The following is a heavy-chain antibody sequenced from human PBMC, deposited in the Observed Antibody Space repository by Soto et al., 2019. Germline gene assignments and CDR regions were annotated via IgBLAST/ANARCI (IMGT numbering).Heavy chain of an antibody. J-gene: IGHJ5*02. CDR2: IYSSGST. Sequence: QLQLQESGPGLVKPSETLSLTCSVSGGSISSSSYFWGCIRQPPGKGLEWIGSIYSSGSTYYNPSQKRRGTVSIDTYKNHFSLKRSPVTAADTAVYYCARHPSDFWFDPWGQGTLVTVPS. V-gene: IGHV4-39*01. CDR1: GGSISSSSYF. CDR3: ARHPSDFWFDP. D-gene: IGHD2-21*02.